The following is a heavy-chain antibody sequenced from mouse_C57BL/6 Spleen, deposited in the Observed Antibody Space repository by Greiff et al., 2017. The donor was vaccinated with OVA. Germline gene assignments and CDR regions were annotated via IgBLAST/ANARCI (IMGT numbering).Heavy chain of an antibody. CDR1: GFTFSSYA. CDR2: ISSGGDYI. V-gene: IGHV5-9-1*02. J-gene: IGHJ2*01. D-gene: IGHD1-1*01. Sequence: VQLKESGEGLVKPGGSLKLSCAASGFTFSSYAMSWVRQTPEKRLEWVAYISSGGDYIYYADTVKGRFTISRDNARNTLYLQMSSLKSEDTAMYYCTRGVYYYGSSHFDYWGQGTTLTVSS. CDR3: TRGVYYYGSSHFDY.